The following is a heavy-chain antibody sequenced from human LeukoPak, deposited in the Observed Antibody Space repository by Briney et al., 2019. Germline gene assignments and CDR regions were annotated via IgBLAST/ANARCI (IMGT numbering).Heavy chain of an antibody. CDR2: ISWNGGSI. D-gene: IGHD5-18*01. Sequence: GGSLRLSCAASGFTFSSYWMSWVRQAPGKGLEWVAGISWNGGSIGYADFAKGRFTISRDNARNSLFLQMNTLRVEDTALYYCAKDRDPPYVGNSYGYYSDSWGHGTLVSVSS. J-gene: IGHJ5*01. CDR3: AKDRDPPYVGNSYGYYSDS. V-gene: IGHV3-9*01. CDR1: GFTFSSYW.